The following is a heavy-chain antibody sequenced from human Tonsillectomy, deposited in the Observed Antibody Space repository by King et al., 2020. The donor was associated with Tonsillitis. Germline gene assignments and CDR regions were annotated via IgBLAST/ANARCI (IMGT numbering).Heavy chain of an antibody. D-gene: IGHD3-22*01. V-gene: IGHV1-46*01. CDR1: GYTFTSYY. Sequence: QLVQSGAEVKKPGASVKVSCKASGYTFTSYYMHWVRQAPGQGLEWMGIINPSGGSTSYAQKFQGRVTMTRDTSTSTVYRELSSLRSEDTAVYYCARRAYYYYDSSGYYYVDYWGQGTLVTVSS. J-gene: IGHJ4*02. CDR3: ARRAYYYYDSSGYYYVDY. CDR2: INPSGGST.